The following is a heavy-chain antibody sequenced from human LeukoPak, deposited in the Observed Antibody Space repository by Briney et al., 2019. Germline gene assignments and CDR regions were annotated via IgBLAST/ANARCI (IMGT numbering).Heavy chain of an antibody. D-gene: IGHD5-24*01. CDR3: ARGSLRWLQLN. Sequence: SETLSLTCAVYGGSFSGYYWGWIRQPPGKGLEWIGEINHSGSTNYNPPLKSRVTISVDTPKNQFSLKLSSVTAADTAVYYCARGSLRWLQLNWGQGTLVTVSS. V-gene: IGHV4-34*01. CDR1: GGSFSGYY. CDR2: INHSGST. J-gene: IGHJ4*02.